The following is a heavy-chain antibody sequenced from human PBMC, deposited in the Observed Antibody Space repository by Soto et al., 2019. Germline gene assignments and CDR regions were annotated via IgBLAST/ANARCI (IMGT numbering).Heavy chain of an antibody. CDR2: ISAYNGNT. D-gene: IGHD2-2*01. J-gene: IGHJ5*02. CDR3: ARVGYCSSTSCYRKLNWFDP. Sequence: ASLQVTCEAYGYTLTRYGIRWVRQAPGQGIELLGWISAYNGNTNYAQKLQGRVTMATDTSTSTAYMELRSLRSDDTAVYYCARVGYCSSTSCYRKLNWFDPWGQGTLVTLS. V-gene: IGHV1-18*01. CDR1: GYTLTRYG.